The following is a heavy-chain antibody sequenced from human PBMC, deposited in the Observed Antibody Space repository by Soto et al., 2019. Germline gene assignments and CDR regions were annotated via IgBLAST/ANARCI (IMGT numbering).Heavy chain of an antibody. J-gene: IGHJ5*01. D-gene: IGHD1-26*01. Sequence: ASVKVSCKASGYIFTNYAIQWVRQAPGQRPEWMGWVNTGNGNTKSSPTFQDRVTFSSDTSATTVYMELRSLTSEDTAVYYCARAIATSSSWFDSWGQGTLVTVSS. CDR3: ARAIATSSSWFDS. V-gene: IGHV1-3*04. CDR1: GYIFTNYA. CDR2: VNTGNGNT.